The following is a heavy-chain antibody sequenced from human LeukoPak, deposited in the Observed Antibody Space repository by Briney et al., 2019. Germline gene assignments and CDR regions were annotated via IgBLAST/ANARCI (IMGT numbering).Heavy chain of an antibody. CDR3: ARAPGRYCSAGTCSDH. CDR1: GGSITTFY. D-gene: IGHD2-15*01. Sequence: SETPSLTCTVSGGSITTFYWSWIRQPPSTGLEWIGYVYHNGSTNYKPSLKSRITISIDTPKNQFSLKVTSVTAADTAVYYCARAPGRYCSAGTCSDHWGEGALVTVSS. CDR2: VYHNGST. V-gene: IGHV4-59*01. J-gene: IGHJ4*02.